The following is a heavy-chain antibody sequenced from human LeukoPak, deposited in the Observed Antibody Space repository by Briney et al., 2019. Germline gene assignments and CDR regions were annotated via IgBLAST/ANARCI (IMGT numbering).Heavy chain of an antibody. CDR3: AKDTGLSLVGYCSGGSCYSRADAFDI. V-gene: IGHV3-30*04. Sequence: PGGSLRLSCAASGFTFSTYAMNWVRQAPGKGLEWVAVISDDGRHNYYADSVKGRFIISRDNSKNTVYLQMNSLRAEDTALYYCAKDTGLSLVGYCSGGSCYSRADAFDIWGQGTMVTVSS. D-gene: IGHD2-15*01. CDR1: GFTFSTYA. J-gene: IGHJ3*02. CDR2: ISDDGRHN.